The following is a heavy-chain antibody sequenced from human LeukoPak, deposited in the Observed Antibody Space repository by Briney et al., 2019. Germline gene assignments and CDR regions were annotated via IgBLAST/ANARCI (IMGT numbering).Heavy chain of an antibody. D-gene: IGHD3-22*01. CDR2: IYHSGSP. CDR3: ARTYDSRGYYYAFDY. Sequence: SGTLSLTCAVSGASISSSHWWSWVRQAPGKGLEWIGDIYHSGSPNYNPSLKSRVTISVDKSKNQFSLKLSSVTAADTAVYYCARTYDSRGYYYAFDYWGQGTLVAVSS. J-gene: IGHJ4*02. V-gene: IGHV4-4*02. CDR1: GASISSSHW.